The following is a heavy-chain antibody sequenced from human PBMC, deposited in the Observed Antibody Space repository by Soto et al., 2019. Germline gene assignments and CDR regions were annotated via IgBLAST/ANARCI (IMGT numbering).Heavy chain of an antibody. CDR2: IYHSGST. CDR1: GYSIGSGYY. D-gene: IGHD2-2*01. J-gene: IGHJ5*02. Sequence: SETLSVTCAVSGYSIGSGYYWGWIRQPPGKGLEWIGSIYHSGSTYYNPSLKSRVTISVDTSKNQFSLKLSSVTASDTAVYFCARDFQYCSSTSCYYNWFDPWRQGTVVTVSS. CDR3: ARDFQYCSSTSCYYNWFDP. V-gene: IGHV4-38-2*02.